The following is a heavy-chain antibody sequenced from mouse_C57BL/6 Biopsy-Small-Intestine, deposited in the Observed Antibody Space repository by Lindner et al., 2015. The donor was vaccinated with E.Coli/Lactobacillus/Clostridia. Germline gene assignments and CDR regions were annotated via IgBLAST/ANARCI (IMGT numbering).Heavy chain of an antibody. Sequence: SVKVSCKASAYTLAAMRVNWVRQAPGQGLEWLGWISGYNGETIYAQKFQGRVTMTTDTSTSTAYMELRSLRSDDTAVYYCARDLEGQIVVVTAISHYGMDVWGQGTTVTVSS. V-gene: IGHV1S61*01. D-gene: IGHD2-13*01. CDR2: ISGYNGET. J-gene: IGHJ1*01. CDR1: AYTLAAMR. CDR3: ARDLEGQIVVVTAISHYGMDV.